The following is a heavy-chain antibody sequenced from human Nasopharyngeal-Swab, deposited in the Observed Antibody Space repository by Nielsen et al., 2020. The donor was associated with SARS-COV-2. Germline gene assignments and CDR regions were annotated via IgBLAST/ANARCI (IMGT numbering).Heavy chain of an antibody. CDR2: ISGSNDKS. CDR3: ARGVGFLEWSADNWLDP. CDR1: GYAFTRFG. V-gene: IGHV1-18*01. J-gene: IGHJ5*02. Sequence: ASVKVSCKASGYAFTRFGINWVRQAPGQGLEWMGWISGSNDKSAYAQKFQGRVTMTIDTSTSTTYMELRNLRSDDTAVYYCARGVGFLEWSADNWLDPWGQGTPVTVSS. D-gene: IGHD3-3*01.